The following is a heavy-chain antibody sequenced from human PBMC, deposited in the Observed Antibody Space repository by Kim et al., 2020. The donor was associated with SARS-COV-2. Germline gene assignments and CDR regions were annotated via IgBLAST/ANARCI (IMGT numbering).Heavy chain of an antibody. V-gene: IGHV4-59*01. CDR2: ISYSGST. CDR1: GGSIIISY. J-gene: IGHJ3*02. Sequence: SETLSLTCTVSGGSIIISYWSWIRQPPGKGLEWIGYISYSGSTYYNPSLKSRVTISVDTSKNQFSLKLSSVTAADTAVYYCATDSGSYTIDTYDIWGQGTMVTVSS. CDR3: ATDSGSYTIDTYDI. D-gene: IGHD1-26*01.